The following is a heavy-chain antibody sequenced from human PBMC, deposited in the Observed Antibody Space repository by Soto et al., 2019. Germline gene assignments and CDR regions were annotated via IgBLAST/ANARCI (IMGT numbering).Heavy chain of an antibody. CDR1: GFIFSNYA. V-gene: IGHV3-23*01. CDR3: ARKSRDIHC. D-gene: IGHD3-9*01. CDR2: VSVSGNNT. Sequence: EVKLLESGGGLVQPGGALRLSCAASGFIFSNYAMTWVRQAPGKGLECVSSVSVSGNNTYYPDSMKGHFTISRDNSKTSLDLKMNGLSPADTAVYYCARKSRDIHCWGQGTLVTVSA. J-gene: IGHJ4*02.